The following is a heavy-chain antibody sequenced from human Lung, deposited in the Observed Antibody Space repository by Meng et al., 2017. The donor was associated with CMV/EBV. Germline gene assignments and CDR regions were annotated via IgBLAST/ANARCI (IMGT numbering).Heavy chain of an antibody. CDR2: ISSSSSTI. J-gene: IGHJ6*02. Sequence: GGSLRLXCAASGFTFSSYSMNWVRQAPGKGLEWVSYISSSSSTIYYADSVKGRFTISRDNAKNSLYLQMNSLRAEDTAVYYCARACSSTSCLAAYYYYGMDVXGQGAKVTVSS. D-gene: IGHD2-2*01. CDR1: GFTFSSYS. V-gene: IGHV3-48*04. CDR3: ARACSSTSCLAAYYYYGMDV.